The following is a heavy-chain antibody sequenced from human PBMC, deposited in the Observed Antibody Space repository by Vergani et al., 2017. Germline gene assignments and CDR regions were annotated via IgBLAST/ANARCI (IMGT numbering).Heavy chain of an antibody. J-gene: IGHJ6*02. CDR1: GGPISSYY. Sequence: QVQLQQWGAGLLKPSETLSLTCAVYGGPISSYYWSWIRQPPGKGLEWIGYIYYSGSTNYNPSLKSRVTIPVDPSKNKFSLKLSSVTAADTAVYYCARVTPEYYEFWSGYRAYGMDVWGLGTTVTVSS. D-gene: IGHD3-3*01. V-gene: IGHV4-59*01. CDR2: IYYSGST. CDR3: ARVTPEYYEFWSGYRAYGMDV.